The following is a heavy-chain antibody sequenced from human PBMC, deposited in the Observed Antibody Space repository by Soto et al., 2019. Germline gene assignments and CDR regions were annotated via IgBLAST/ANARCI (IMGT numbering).Heavy chain of an antibody. CDR1: GFTVSSNY. CDR3: ARASGVSSGWYSYYYYMDV. J-gene: IGHJ6*03. D-gene: IGHD6-19*01. Sequence: EVQLVESGGGLVQPGGSLRLSCAASGFTVSSNYMSWVRQAPGKGLEWVSVIYSGGSTYYADSVKGRFTISRDNSKNTLYLQMNSLRAEDTAVYYCARASGVSSGWYSYYYYMDVWGKGTTVTVSS. CDR2: IYSGGST. V-gene: IGHV3-66*01.